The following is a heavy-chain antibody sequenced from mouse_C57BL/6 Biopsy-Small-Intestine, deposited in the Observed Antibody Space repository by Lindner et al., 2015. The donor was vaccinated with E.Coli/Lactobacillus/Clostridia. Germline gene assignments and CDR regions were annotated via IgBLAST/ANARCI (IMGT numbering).Heavy chain of an antibody. CDR1: GFTFSDYG. J-gene: IGHJ4*01. CDR3: AARGRDYYAMDY. CDR2: ISSGSSTI. V-gene: IGHV5-17*01. Sequence: VQLQESGGGLVKPGGSLKLSCAASGFTFSDYGMHWVRQAPEKGLEWVAYISSGSSTIYYADTVKGRFTISRDNTKNTLFLQMTGPRSEDTAMYYCAARGRDYYAMDYWGQGTSVTVSS. D-gene: IGHD3-3*01.